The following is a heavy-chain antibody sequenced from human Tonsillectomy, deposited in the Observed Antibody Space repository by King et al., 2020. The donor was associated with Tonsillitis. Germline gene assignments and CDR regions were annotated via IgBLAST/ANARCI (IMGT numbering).Heavy chain of an antibody. CDR2: ISYDGSNK. Sequence: HVQLVESGGGVVQPGRSLRLSCAASGFTFSTYGMHWVRQAPGKGLEWVTVISYDGSNKYYADSVKGRFTISRDNSKNRLYLQMHSLRTEDTAVYYCAKAPPPDSDYERLVVGYFAYWGQGTLVTVSS. CDR3: AKAPPPDSDYERLVVGYFAY. CDR1: GFTFSTYG. D-gene: IGHD4-11*01. V-gene: IGHV3-30*18. J-gene: IGHJ4*02.